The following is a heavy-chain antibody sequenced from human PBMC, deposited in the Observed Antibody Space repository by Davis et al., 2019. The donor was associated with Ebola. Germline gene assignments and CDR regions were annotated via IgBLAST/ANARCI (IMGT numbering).Heavy chain of an antibody. V-gene: IGHV3-74*01. Sequence: GESLKISCAASGFTFSNYWMHWVRQAPGKGLVWVSRINRDESGTTYADSVKGRFTISRDNAKNSLYLQMKSLRVEDTAVYYCARDNRGRPLGYWGQGTLVIVSS. J-gene: IGHJ4*02. CDR2: INRDESGT. CDR1: GFTFSNYW. CDR3: ARDNRGRPLGY. D-gene: IGHD3-16*02.